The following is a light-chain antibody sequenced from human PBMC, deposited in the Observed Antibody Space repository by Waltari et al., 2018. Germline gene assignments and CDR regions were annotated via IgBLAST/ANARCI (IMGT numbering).Light chain of an antibody. CDR2: HKN. Sequence: SSALTQDPSVSVALGQTVRITCQGDSLRSYYASWYQQKPGQAPVLVIYHKNNRPSGIPDRFSGSTSGNTASLTITGSQAEDEADYYCNSRDSSGSHVVFGGGTKLTVL. CDR3: NSRDSSGSHVV. V-gene: IGLV3-19*01. CDR1: SLRSYY. J-gene: IGLJ2*01.